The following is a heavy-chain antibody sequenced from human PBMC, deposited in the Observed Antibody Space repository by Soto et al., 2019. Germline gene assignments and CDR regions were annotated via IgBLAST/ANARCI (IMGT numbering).Heavy chain of an antibody. D-gene: IGHD6-25*01. CDR3: ARTYSSDEGIINDDAFDI. CDR1: GYTFTSYG. J-gene: IGHJ3*02. V-gene: IGHV1-18*01. CDR2: ISAYNGNT. Sequence: QVQMVQSGAEVKKPGASVKVSCKASGYTFTSYGISWVRQAPGQGLEWMGWISAYNGNTNYAQKLQGRVTMTTDTSTSTAYMELRSLRSDDTAVYYCARTYSSDEGIINDDAFDIWGQGTMVTVSS.